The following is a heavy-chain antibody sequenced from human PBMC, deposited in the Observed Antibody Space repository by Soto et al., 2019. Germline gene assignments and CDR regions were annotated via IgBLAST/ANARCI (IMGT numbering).Heavy chain of an antibody. CDR3: AKDGDFFGVVIIHYFDY. J-gene: IGHJ4*02. CDR1: GFTFSSYA. Sequence: GGSLRLSCAASGFTFSSYAMSWVRQAPGKGLEWVSAISGSGGSTYYADSVKGRFTISRDNSKNTLYLQMNSLRAQDTAVYYWAKDGDFFGVVIIHYFDYWGQGTLVTVSS. V-gene: IGHV3-23*01. D-gene: IGHD3-3*01. CDR2: ISGSGGST.